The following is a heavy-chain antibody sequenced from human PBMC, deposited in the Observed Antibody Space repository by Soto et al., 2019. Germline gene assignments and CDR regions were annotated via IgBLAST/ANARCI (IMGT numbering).Heavy chain of an antibody. J-gene: IGHJ1*01. V-gene: IGHV3-13*01. CDR3: ARSELGYCSGGSCSSHEYFQH. Sequence: GGSLRLSCAASGFTFSSYDMHWVRQATGKGLEWVSAIGTAGDTYYPGSVKGRFTISRENAKNSLYLQMNSLRAGDTAVYYCARSELGYCSGGSCSSHEYFQHWGQGTLVTVSS. CDR2: IGTAGDT. CDR1: GFTFSSYD. D-gene: IGHD2-15*01.